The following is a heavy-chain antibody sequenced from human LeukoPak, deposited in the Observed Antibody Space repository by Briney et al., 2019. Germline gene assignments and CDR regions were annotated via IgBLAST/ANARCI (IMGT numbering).Heavy chain of an antibody. Sequence: ASVKVSCKASGYTFTGYYMHWVRQAPGQVLEWMGWINPNSGGTNYAQKFQGRVTMTRDTSISTAYMELSRLRSDDTAVYYCAREKIDFWSGYYDYYYYGMDVWGQGTTVTVSS. D-gene: IGHD3-3*01. CDR1: GYTFTGYY. CDR2: INPNSGGT. V-gene: IGHV1-2*02. J-gene: IGHJ6*02. CDR3: AREKIDFWSGYYDYYYYGMDV.